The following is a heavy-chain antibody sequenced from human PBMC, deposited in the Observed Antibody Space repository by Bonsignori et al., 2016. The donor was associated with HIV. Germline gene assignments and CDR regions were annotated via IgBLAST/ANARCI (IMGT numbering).Heavy chain of an antibody. J-gene: IGHJ4*02. CDR2: TRYDGSNE. CDR3: AKDYERHCFSTSCYIPFDY. D-gene: IGHD2-2*02. V-gene: IGHV3-30*02. Sequence: WIRQPPGKGLEWVAFTRYDGSNEYYEDSVKGRFTISRDNSKNTLYLQMNSLRVEDTAVYYCAKDYERHCFSTSCYIPFDYWGQGTLVTVSS.